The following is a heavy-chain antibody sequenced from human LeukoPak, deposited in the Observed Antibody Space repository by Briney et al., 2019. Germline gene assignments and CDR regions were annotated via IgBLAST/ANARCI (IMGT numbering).Heavy chain of an antibody. CDR1: GGSISSYY. CDR2: IYTSGST. J-gene: IGHJ5*02. Sequence: SETLSLTCTVSGGSISSYYWSWIRQPAGKGLEWIGRIYTSGSTNYNPSLKSRVTMSVDTSKNRFSLKLSSVTAADTAVYYCARVEWELSNNWFDPWGQGTLVTVSS. CDR3: ARVEWELSNNWFDP. D-gene: IGHD1-26*01. V-gene: IGHV4-4*07.